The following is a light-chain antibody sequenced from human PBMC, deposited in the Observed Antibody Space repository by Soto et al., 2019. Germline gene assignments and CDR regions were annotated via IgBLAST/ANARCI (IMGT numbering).Light chain of an antibody. CDR1: SSDVGGFNY. V-gene: IGLV2-14*01. Sequence: QSALTQPASVSGSPGQSITISCTGTSSDVGGFNYVSWYQQHPGKAPKLVIYEVNSRPSGVSNRFSGSKSGNTASLTISGLQAEDEADYYCSSYTSSSTFYVFGSGTTLTVL. J-gene: IGLJ1*01. CDR2: EVN. CDR3: SSYTSSSTFYV.